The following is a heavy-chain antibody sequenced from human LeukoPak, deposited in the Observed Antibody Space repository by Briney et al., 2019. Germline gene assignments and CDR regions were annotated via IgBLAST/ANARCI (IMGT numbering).Heavy chain of an antibody. Sequence: PGTSLRLSCAGSGFIFSSYGMHWVRQAPGKGLEWLGYIWYDGSNPDYVDPVKGRFTISRDNSKNTVYLQMNSLRAEDTAVYHCARFVGSDYTGSFDLWGQGTPVTVSS. CDR1: GFIFSSYG. CDR3: ARFVGSDYTGSFDL. V-gene: IGHV3-33*01. CDR2: IWYDGSNP. D-gene: IGHD3-10*01. J-gene: IGHJ4*02.